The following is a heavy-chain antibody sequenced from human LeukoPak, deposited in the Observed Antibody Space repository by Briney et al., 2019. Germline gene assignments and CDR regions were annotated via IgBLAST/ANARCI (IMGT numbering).Heavy chain of an antibody. V-gene: IGHV4-39*01. CDR2: TYYSGST. CDR3: ARPARYCSSTSCYTFDY. D-gene: IGHD2-2*02. CDR1: GGSISSSSYY. Sequence: SETLSLTCTVSGGSISSSSYYWGWIRQPPGKGLEWIGSTYYSGSTYYNPSLRSRVTISVDTSKNQFSLKLSSVTAADTAVYYCARPARYCSSTSCYTFDYWGQGTLVTVSS. J-gene: IGHJ4*02.